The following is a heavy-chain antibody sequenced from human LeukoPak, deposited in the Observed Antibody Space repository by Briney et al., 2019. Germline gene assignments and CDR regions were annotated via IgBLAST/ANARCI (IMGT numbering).Heavy chain of an antibody. CDR3: AVNLAYCGGDCYPFDAFDI. V-gene: IGHV1-2*02. CDR1: GYTFTGYY. D-gene: IGHD2-21*02. CDR2: INPNSGGT. Sequence: GASVKVSCKASGYTFTGYYIHWVRQAPGQGLEWMGWINPNSGGTNYAQRFQGRVTMTRDTSISTAYMELSRLRSDDTAVYYCAVNLAYCGGDCYPFDAFDIWGQGTMVTVSS. J-gene: IGHJ3*02.